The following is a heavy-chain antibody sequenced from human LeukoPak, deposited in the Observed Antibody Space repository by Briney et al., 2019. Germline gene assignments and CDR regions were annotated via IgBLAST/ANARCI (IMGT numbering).Heavy chain of an antibody. D-gene: IGHD2/OR15-2a*01. Sequence: GGSLRLSCATSGFTLTNFAMHWVRQAPGKGLEYVSAMSSDGGTTYYANSVKGRFTMSRDKSKNAVYLQMGSLRPDDMAVYYCARGGSLSAYDSWGQGTLVTVSS. CDR3: ARGGSLSAYDS. CDR1: GFTLTNFA. V-gene: IGHV3-64*01. J-gene: IGHJ4*02. CDR2: MSSDGGTT.